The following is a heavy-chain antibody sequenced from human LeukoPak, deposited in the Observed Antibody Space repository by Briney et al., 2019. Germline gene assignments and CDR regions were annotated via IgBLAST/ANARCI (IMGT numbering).Heavy chain of an antibody. CDR1: GFTFSSYA. CDR3: AKDYYDFWSGYSD. J-gene: IGHJ4*02. V-gene: IGHV3-23*01. D-gene: IGHD3-3*01. Sequence: PGGSLRLSCAASGFTFSSYAMGWVRQAPGKGLEWVPAISGSGGSTYYADSVKGRFTISRDNSKNTLYLQMNSLRAEDTAVYYCAKDYYDFWSGYSDWGQGTLVTVSS. CDR2: ISGSGGST.